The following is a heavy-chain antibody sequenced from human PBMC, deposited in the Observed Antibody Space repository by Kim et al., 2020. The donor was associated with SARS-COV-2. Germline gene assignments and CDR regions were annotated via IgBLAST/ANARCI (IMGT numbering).Heavy chain of an antibody. J-gene: IGHJ6*01. Sequence: SVKVSCKASGGTFSSYAISWVRQAPGQGLEWMGGIIPIFGTANYAQKFQGRVTITADESTSTAYMELSSLRSEDTAVYYCASGIAAAGRKYYYYYGMDVWGPRDHGHRLL. V-gene: IGHV1-69*13. CDR2: IIPIFGTA. CDR3: ASGIAAAGRKYYYYYGMDV. CDR1: GGTFSSYA. D-gene: IGHD6-13*01.